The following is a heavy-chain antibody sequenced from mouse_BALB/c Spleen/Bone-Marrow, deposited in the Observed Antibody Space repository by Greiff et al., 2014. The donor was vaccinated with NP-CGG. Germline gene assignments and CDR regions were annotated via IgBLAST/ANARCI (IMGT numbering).Heavy chain of an antibody. V-gene: IGHV1S135*01. J-gene: IGHJ3*01. D-gene: IGHD1-2*01. Sequence: EVQLQQSGPELVKPGASVKVSCKASGYVFTTYNMYWVKQSHGKSLEWIGYIDPSNGGTEYNQKFKGKATLTVDKSSSTAYMHLNSLTSEDSAVYYGARSRITAAPFAYWGQGTLVTVSA. CDR1: GYVFTTYN. CDR3: ARSRITAAPFAY. CDR2: IDPSNGGT.